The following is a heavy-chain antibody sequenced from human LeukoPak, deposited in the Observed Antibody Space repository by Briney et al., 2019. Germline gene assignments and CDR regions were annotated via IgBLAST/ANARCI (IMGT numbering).Heavy chain of an antibody. CDR1: GSTFGGYW. CDR2: IRGDGSGK. V-gene: IGHV3-7*01. CDR3: ARDDIATYDY. Sequence: GGSLRPSCAFSGSTFGGYWISWVRQAPGKGLEWLSTIRGDGSGKYYVDSVKGRFTISRDNAKNSLYLQMDSLRAEDTGVYYCARDDIATYDYWGQGTLVTVSS. D-gene: IGHD2-15*01. J-gene: IGHJ4*02.